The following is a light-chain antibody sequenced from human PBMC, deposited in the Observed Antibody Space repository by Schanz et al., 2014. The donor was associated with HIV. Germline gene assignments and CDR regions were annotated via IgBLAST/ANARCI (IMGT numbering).Light chain of an antibody. CDR1: QTISNS. CDR3: QHYHNYLWT. J-gene: IGKJ1*01. CDR2: AAS. V-gene: IGKV1-9*01. Sequence: DIQLTQSPALLSASVGDRVTLTCRASQTISNSLAWYQQRPGKAPKVLIYAASSLQRGAPSRFSGRGSGTEFTLTISNLEPDDFAIYYCQHYHNYLWTFGQGTKVEIK.